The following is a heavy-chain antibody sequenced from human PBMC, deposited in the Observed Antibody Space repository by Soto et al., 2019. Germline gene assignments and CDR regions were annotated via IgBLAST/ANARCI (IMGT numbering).Heavy chain of an antibody. D-gene: IGHD2-15*01. V-gene: IGHV3-23*01. CDR3: ARGGINQPCTY. Sequence: EVQLLESGGGLVQPGGSLRLSCAASGFTLSSYAMIWVRQAPGKGLEWVSGISDSGGRTYYADSVKGRFTISRDNSKNTLYLQMNSLRAEDTSVYHCARGGINQPCTYWGQGTLVTVSS. J-gene: IGHJ4*02. CDR1: GFTLSSYA. CDR2: ISDSGGRT.